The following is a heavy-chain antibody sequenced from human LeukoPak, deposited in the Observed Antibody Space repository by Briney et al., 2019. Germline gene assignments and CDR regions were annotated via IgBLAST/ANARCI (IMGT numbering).Heavy chain of an antibody. Sequence: GGSLRLSCAASGFTFSGSAMHWVRQASGKGLEWGGRIRSKVNSYATAYAAWLKGRFTISRDDSKNTAYLQMNSLKTEDTAVYYCAIFPSGSYSAYWGQGTLVTVSS. CDR2: IRSKVNSYAT. V-gene: IGHV3-73*01. D-gene: IGHD1-26*01. CDR3: AIFPSGSYSAY. J-gene: IGHJ4*02. CDR1: GFTFSGSA.